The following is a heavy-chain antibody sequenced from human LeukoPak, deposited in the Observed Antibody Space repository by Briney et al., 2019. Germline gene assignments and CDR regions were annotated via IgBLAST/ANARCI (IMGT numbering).Heavy chain of an antibody. J-gene: IGHJ4*02. CDR1: GGSISSYY. V-gene: IGHV4-59*01. CDR3: ARGLYNYGTDNFFDY. CDR2: IYYSGST. D-gene: IGHD3-10*01. Sequence: SETLSLTCTVSGGSISSYYWSWIRQPPGKGLEWIGYIYYSGSTNYNPSLKSRVTISVDTSKNQFSLKLSSVTAADTAVYYCARGLYNYGTDNFFDYWGQATLVTVSS.